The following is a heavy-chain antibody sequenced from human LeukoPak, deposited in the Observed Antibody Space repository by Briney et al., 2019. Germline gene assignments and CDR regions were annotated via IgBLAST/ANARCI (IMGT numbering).Heavy chain of an antibody. V-gene: IGHV4-4*07. CDR2: IHSSGSA. CDR3: ARHGNVVVVPAAKGFDY. CDR1: GGSIRNYY. D-gene: IGHD2-2*01. Sequence: SETLSLTCSVFGGSIRNYYWNWLRQAAGKELELIGRIHSSGSANYSPSLKSRVTISVDTSKNHFSLKLRSVMAADTAVYYCARHGNVVVVPAAKGFDYWGQGTQVTVS. J-gene: IGHJ4*02.